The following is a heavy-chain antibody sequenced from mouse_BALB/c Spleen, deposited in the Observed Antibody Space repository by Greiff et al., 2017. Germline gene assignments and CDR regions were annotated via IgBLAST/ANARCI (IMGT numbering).Heavy chain of an antibody. CDR1: GYAFTNYL. CDR2: INPGSGGT. J-gene: IGHJ4*01. D-gene: IGHD4-1*01. Sequence: QVQLQQSGAELVRPGTSVKVSCKASGYAFTNYLIEWVKQRPGQGLEWIGVINPGSGGTNYNEKFKGKATLTADKSSSTAYMQLSSLTSDDSAVYFCARLETGTDYAMDYWGQGTSVTVSS. CDR3: ARLETGTDYAMDY. V-gene: IGHV1-54*01.